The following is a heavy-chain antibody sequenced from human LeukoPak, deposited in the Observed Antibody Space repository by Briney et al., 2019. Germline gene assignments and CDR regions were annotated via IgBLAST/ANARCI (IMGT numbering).Heavy chain of an antibody. V-gene: IGHV4-38-2*02. CDR3: ARDVMITFGGVIVIPFGAFDI. CDR1: GYSISSGYY. Sequence: PSETLSLTCTVSGYSISSGYYWGWVRQPPGKGLEWIGSIYHSGSTYYNPSLKSRVTISVDTSKNQFSLKLSSVTAADTAVYYCARDVMITFGGVIVIPFGAFDIWGQGTMVTVSS. CDR2: IYHSGST. D-gene: IGHD3-16*02. J-gene: IGHJ3*02.